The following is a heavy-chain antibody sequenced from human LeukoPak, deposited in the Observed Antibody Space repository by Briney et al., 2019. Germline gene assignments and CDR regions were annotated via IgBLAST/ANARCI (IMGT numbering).Heavy chain of an antibody. CDR1: TFTVASNY. V-gene: IGHV3-7*03. CDR2: IKEDGGEK. J-gene: IGHJ4*02. Sequence: GGSLRLSCAVSTFTVASNYMSWARQTPGKGLEWVANIKEDGGEKYYVDSVKGRFTISRDNAKSSLFLQMNSLRTEDTAVYYCATTRGFDYWGQGTLVTVSS. CDR3: ATTRGFDY. D-gene: IGHD1-1*01.